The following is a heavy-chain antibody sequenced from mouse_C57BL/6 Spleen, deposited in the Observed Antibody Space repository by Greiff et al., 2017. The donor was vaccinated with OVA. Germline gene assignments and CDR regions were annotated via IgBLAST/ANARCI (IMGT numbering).Heavy chain of an antibody. D-gene: IGHD4-1*01. CDR1: GYTFTSYW. V-gene: IGHV1-69*01. Sequence: VQLQQPGAELVMPGASVKLSCKASGYTFTSYWMHWVKQRPGQGLEWIGEIDPSDSYTNYNQKFKGKSTLTVDKSSSTAYMQLSSLTSEDSAVYYCARGIGANWDEGSYWGQGTTLTVSS. CDR3: ARGIGANWDEGSY. J-gene: IGHJ2*01. CDR2: IDPSDSYT.